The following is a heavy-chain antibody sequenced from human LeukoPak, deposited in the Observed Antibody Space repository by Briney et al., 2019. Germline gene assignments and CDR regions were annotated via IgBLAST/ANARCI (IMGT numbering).Heavy chain of an antibody. CDR3: AGEPRSMRF. V-gene: IGHV3-7*01. CDR1: GFTFSSYG. CDR2: IKQDGSEI. J-gene: IGHJ4*02. Sequence: GGSLRLSCAASGFTFSSYGWSWVRQTPGKGLEWVASIKQDGSEIHYLDSVKGRFTISRDNAKNSLYLHMSSLRAEDTAVYYCAGEPRSMRFWGQGTLVTVSS.